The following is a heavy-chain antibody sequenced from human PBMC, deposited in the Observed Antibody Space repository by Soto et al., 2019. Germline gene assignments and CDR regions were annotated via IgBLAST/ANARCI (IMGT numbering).Heavy chain of an antibody. CDR3: TKDTRGSGYSYGLLPMDV. D-gene: IGHD5-18*01. Sequence: GGSLRLSCAASGFTFDDYTMHWVRQAPGKGLEWVSLISWDGYSTYYADSVKGRFTISRDNSKNSLYPQMNSLRTEDTALYYCTKDTRGSGYSYGLLPMDVWGQGTTVTVSS. CDR1: GFTFDDYT. J-gene: IGHJ6*02. CDR2: ISWDGYST. V-gene: IGHV3-43*01.